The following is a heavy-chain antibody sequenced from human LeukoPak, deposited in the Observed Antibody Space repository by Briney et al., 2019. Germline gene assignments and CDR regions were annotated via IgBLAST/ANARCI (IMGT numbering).Heavy chain of an antibody. V-gene: IGHV3-7*03. D-gene: IGHD3-10*01. CDR3: GKDISAGGMDV. CDR1: GFSFYTYW. Sequence: PGGSLRLSCAVSGFSFYTYWMTWVRQAPGKGLEWVANIKQDGSEKYYVDSVKGRFTISRDNAKNSLYLQMNSLRAEDTALYYCGKDISAGGMDVWGQGTTVTVSS. CDR2: IKQDGSEK. J-gene: IGHJ6*02.